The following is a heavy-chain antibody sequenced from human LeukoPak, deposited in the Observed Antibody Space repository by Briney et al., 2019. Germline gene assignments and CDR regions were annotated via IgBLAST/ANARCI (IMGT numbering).Heavy chain of an antibody. J-gene: IGHJ4*02. CDR2: ISGSGGTT. D-gene: IGHD3-22*01. CDR1: GFTFSTYA. Sequence: SGGSLRLSCAASGFTFSTYAMSWVRQAPGKGLEWVSCISGSGGTTYYADSVKGRFTISRDNSKNTLYLQMNSLRAEDTAVYYCARASNYYDSSGYTGYYFDYWGQGTLVTVSS. CDR3: ARASNYYDSSGYTGYYFDY. V-gene: IGHV3-23*01.